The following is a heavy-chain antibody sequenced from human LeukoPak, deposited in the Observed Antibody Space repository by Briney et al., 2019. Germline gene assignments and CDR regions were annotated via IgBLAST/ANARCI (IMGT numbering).Heavy chain of an antibody. J-gene: IGHJ4*02. V-gene: IGHV1-3*01. CDR3: ARSTRIFGVVIISMVYSDY. CDR2: INVGNGNT. D-gene: IGHD3-3*01. Sequence: ASVKVSCKASGYTFTSYYMHWVRQAPGQRLEWMGWINVGNGNTKYSQKFQGRVTITADESTSTAYMELSSLRSEDTAVYYCARSTRIFGVVIISMVYSDYWGQGTLVTVSS. CDR1: GYTFTSYY.